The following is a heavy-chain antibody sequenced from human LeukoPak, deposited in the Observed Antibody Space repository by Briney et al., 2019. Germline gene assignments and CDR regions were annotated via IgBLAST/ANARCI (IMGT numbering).Heavy chain of an antibody. CDR3: ARDAARGVPIAHFDY. Sequence: GASVKVSCKASGYTFTSYGISWVRQAPGQGLEWMGWISAYNGNTNYAQKLQGRVTMTTDTSTSTAYMGLSRLRSDDTAVYYCARDAARGVPIAHFDYWGQGTLVTVSS. CDR1: GYTFTSYG. V-gene: IGHV1-18*01. CDR2: ISAYNGNT. J-gene: IGHJ4*02. D-gene: IGHD3-10*01.